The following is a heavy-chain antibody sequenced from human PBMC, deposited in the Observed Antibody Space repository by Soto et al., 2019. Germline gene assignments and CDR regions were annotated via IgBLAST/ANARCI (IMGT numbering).Heavy chain of an antibody. D-gene: IGHD3-10*01. J-gene: IGHJ6*02. Sequence: SETLSLTCTVSGGSISSGDYYWSWIRQPPGKGLEWIGYIYYSGSTYYNPSLKSRVTISVDTSKNQFSLKLSSVTAADPAVYYWARAPNSYGSGSPLDYYYAMDVWGQGPTVTASS. V-gene: IGHV4-30-4*01. CDR1: GGSISSGDYY. CDR2: IYYSGST. CDR3: ARAPNSYGSGSPLDYYYAMDV.